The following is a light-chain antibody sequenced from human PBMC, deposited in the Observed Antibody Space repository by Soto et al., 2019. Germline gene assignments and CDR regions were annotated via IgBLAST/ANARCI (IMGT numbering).Light chain of an antibody. Sequence: DIVMTQSPDSLAVSLGERATINCKSSQSVLYSSNNKNYFAWYQQKPGQPPKLLISWASTRESGVPDRFSGSGSGTDFTLTISSLQAEDVAVYYCQQYYSTPTFGPGTKVDIK. CDR2: WAS. CDR1: QSVLYSSNNKNY. V-gene: IGKV4-1*01. J-gene: IGKJ3*01. CDR3: QQYYSTPT.